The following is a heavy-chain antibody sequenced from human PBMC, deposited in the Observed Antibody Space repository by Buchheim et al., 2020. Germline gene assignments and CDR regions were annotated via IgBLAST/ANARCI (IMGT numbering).Heavy chain of an antibody. D-gene: IGHD5/OR15-5a*01. Sequence: QVQLVQSGAEVKKPGASVKVSCKASGYTFTGNYVHWVRLAPGQGLEWMGWISPSSGGTKYAQQFQGRVTMTSDTSISTAYMELSSLRSDDTAVYYCARKVAVSTIGYYFDYWGQGTL. CDR3: ARKVAVSTIGYYFDY. V-gene: IGHV1-2*02. CDR2: ISPSSGGT. J-gene: IGHJ4*02. CDR1: GYTFTGNY.